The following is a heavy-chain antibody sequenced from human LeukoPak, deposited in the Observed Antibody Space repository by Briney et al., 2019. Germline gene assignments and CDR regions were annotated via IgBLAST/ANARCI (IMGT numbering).Heavy chain of an antibody. V-gene: IGHV4-4*07. CDR3: ARDIAAAGHDAFDI. CDR2: IYTSGST. D-gene: IGHD6-13*01. CDR1: GGSISSYY. J-gene: IGHJ3*02. Sequence: SETLSLTCTVSGGSISSYYWSWIRQPAGKGLEWIGRIYTSGSTNNNPSLKSRVTISVDTSKNQFSLKLSSVTAADTAVYYCARDIAAAGHDAFDIWDQGTMVTVSS.